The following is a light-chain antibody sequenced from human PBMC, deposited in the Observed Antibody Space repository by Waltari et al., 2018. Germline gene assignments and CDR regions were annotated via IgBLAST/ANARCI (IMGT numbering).Light chain of an antibody. CDR1: QSIGSS. CDR2: DAS. CDR3: QQRINWPRT. Sequence: ETVLTQSPGTLALSPGERATLSCRASQSIGSSLAWYQHNPGQAPRLLFYDASNRATGIPARFSGSGSGTDFTLTISSLEPEDFAVYYCQQRINWPRTFGQGTKVEIK. V-gene: IGKV3-11*01. J-gene: IGKJ1*01.